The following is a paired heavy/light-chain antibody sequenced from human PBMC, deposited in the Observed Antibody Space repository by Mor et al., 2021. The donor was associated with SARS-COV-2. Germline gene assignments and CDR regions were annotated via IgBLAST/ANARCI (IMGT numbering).Light chain of an antibody. CDR2: AAS. Sequence: DIQMTQSPSSLSASVGDRVTITCRASQSISSYLNWYQQKPGKAPKLLIYAASSLQSGVPSRFSGSGSGTDFTLTISSLQPEDFATYYCQQSYSTPQWTFGQGTKVEIK. V-gene: IGKV1-39*01. CDR3: QQSYSTPQWT. CDR1: QSISSY. J-gene: IGKJ1*01.
Heavy chain of an antibody. CDR3: ARSIAVAGTYYYYYGMDV. D-gene: IGHD6-19*01. Sequence: QVQLVQSGAEVKKPGASVKVSCKASGYTFTSYDINWVRQATGQGLEWMGWMNPNSGNTGYAQKFQGRVTMTRNTSISTAYMELSSLRSEDTAVYYCARSIAVAGTYYYYYGMDVWGQGTTVTVSS. CDR1: GYTFTSYD. CDR2: MNPNSGNT. J-gene: IGHJ6*02. V-gene: IGHV1-8*01.